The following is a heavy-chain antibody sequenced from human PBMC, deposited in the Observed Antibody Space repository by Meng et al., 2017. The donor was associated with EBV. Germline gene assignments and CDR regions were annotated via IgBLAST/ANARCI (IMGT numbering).Heavy chain of an antibody. CDR2: IYHSGST. J-gene: IGHJ4*02. CDR1: GGSISSSSYY. V-gene: IGHV4-39*07. CDR3: ARSSPVRFGELSN. Sequence: QLQLQESGPGLVKPSETLSLTCTVSGGSISSSSYYWGWIRQPPGKGLEWIGSIYHSGSTYYNPSLKSRVTISVDTSKNQFSLKLSSVTAADTAVYYCARSSPVRFGELSNWGQGTLINVSS. D-gene: IGHD3-10*01.